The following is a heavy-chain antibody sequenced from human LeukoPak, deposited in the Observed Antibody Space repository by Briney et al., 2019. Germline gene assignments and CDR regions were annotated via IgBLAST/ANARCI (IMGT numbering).Heavy chain of an antibody. V-gene: IGHV4-61*01. D-gene: IGHD6-19*01. CDR1: GGSVSSGSYY. Sequence: SETLSLTCTVSGGSVSSGSYYWSWIRQPPGKGLEWIGYIYYSGSTNYNPSLKSRATISVDTSKNQFSLKLSSVTAADTAVYYCARGIFSSGWDSCFDYWGQGTLVTVSS. CDR3: ARGIFSSGWDSCFDY. CDR2: IYYSGST. J-gene: IGHJ4*02.